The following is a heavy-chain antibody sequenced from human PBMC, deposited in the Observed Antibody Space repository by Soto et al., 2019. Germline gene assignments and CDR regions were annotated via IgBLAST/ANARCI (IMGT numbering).Heavy chain of an antibody. CDR3: ARPLGYCSGGSYHRASCFDP. CDR1: GGTFSSYA. CDR2: IIPIFGTA. D-gene: IGHD2-15*01. J-gene: IGHJ5*02. V-gene: IGHV1-69*01. Sequence: QVQLVQSGAEVKKPGSSVKVSCKASGGTFSSYAISWVRQAPGQGLEWMGGIIPIFGTANYAQKIQGRVTITAAESTSTAYMELSSLRSEDTAVYYCARPLGYCSGGSYHRASCFDPWGQGTLVTVSS.